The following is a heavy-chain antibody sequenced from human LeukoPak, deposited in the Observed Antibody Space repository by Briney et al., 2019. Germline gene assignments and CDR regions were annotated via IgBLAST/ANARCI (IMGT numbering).Heavy chain of an antibody. CDR2: FDPEDGET. V-gene: IGHV1-24*01. D-gene: IGHD1-26*01. Sequence: ASVKVSCKVSGYTLTELSMHWVRQAPGKGLEWMGGFDPEDGETIYAQKFQGRVTMTRDTSISTAYMELSRLRSDDTAVYYCARSAGAVTHKPTVNWFDPWGQGTLVTVSS. CDR3: ARSAGAVTHKPTVNWFDP. CDR1: GYTLTELS. J-gene: IGHJ5*02.